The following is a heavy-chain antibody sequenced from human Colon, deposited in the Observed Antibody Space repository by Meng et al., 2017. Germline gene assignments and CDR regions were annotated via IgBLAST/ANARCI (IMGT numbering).Heavy chain of an antibody. J-gene: IGHJ5*02. D-gene: IGHD6-13*01. V-gene: IGHV4-4*02. CDR3: ARGPFRYSSSWYHSFDP. Sequence: GSLRLSCAVSGGSISSSNWWSWVRQPPGKGLEWIGEIYHSGSTNYNPSLKSRVTISVDKSKNQFSLKLSSVTAADTAVYYCARGPFRYSSSWYHSFDPWGQGTLVTVSS. CDR1: GGSISSSNW. CDR2: IYHSGST.